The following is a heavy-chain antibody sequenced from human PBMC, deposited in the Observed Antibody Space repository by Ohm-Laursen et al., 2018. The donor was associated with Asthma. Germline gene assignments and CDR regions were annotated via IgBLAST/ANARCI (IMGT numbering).Heavy chain of an antibody. D-gene: IGHD3-10*01. V-gene: IGHV3-74*01. CDR2: INSDGSST. Sequence: SLRLSCAASGFTFSSYCMHWVRQAPGKGLVWVSRINSDGSSTSYADSVKGRFTISRDNAKNTLYLQMNSLRAEDTAVYYCARDQSFRRGFDYWGQGTLVTVSS. J-gene: IGHJ4*02. CDR1: GFTFSSYC. CDR3: ARDQSFRRGFDY.